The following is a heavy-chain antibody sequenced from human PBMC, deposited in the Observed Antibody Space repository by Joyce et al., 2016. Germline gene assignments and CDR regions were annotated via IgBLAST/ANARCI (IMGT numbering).Heavy chain of an antibody. CDR2: ISGTSYYI. J-gene: IGHJ6*02. Sequence: QLVESGGGVVKPGGSLRLSCEASGSTFCSLSMSWFRQAPGKGLEWVAAISGTSYYIFHAETVRGRFTVSRDNAKKTLYLQMNSLRAEDSAVFYCARGGISYYYAMDVWGQGTTVTVSS. V-gene: IGHV3-21*01. CDR1: GSTFCSLS. D-gene: IGHD3-16*01. CDR3: ARGGISYYYAMDV.